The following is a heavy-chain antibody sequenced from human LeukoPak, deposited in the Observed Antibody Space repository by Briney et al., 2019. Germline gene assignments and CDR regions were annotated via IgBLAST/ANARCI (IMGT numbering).Heavy chain of an antibody. Sequence: AETLSLTCAVSGASISGNYWWSWVRQSPGEGLEWIGEVYHTGSTDYNPSLKSRVAISLDTSKTQFSLTLGSVTAADTPVYYCARDISSGYDGSDTFDIWGQGTMVTVSS. D-gene: IGHD5-12*01. CDR3: ARDISSGYDGSDTFDI. V-gene: IGHV4-4*02. J-gene: IGHJ3*02. CDR1: GASISGNYW. CDR2: VYHTGST.